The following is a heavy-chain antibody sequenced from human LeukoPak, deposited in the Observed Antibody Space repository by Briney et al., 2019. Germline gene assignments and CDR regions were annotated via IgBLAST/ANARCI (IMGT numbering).Heavy chain of an antibody. CDR3: ASSWSLTN. V-gene: IGHV3-74*01. J-gene: IGHJ4*02. CDR1: GFTFSTNW. D-gene: IGHD6-13*01. Sequence: PGGSWGPSFEAPGFTFSTNWRHWVRQAQGKGLMWVSRIKSDGSSTTYADSVKGRFTISRDNAKNTLYLQMNSLRAEDTAVYYCASSWSLTNWGQGTLVTVSS. CDR2: IKSDGSST.